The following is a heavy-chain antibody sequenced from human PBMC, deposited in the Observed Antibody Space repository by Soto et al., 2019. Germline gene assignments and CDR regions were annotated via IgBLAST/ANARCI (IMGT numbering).Heavy chain of an antibody. Sequence: SETLSLTCTVSGGSINSYYWSWIRQPPGKGLEWIGYIYYSGSTSYNPSLRSRVTISVDTSKNQFSLKLSSVTAADTAVYYCARDKWVELTIGEYYYGMDVWGQGTAVTVSS. J-gene: IGHJ6*02. D-gene: IGHD1-7*01. CDR3: ARDKWVELTIGEYYYGMDV. V-gene: IGHV4-59*01. CDR1: GGSINSYY. CDR2: IYYSGST.